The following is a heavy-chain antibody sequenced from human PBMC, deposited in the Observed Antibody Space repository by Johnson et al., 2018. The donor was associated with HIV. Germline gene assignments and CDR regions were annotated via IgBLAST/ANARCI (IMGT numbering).Heavy chain of an antibody. CDR2: IRYDGSNK. CDR1: GFTFSNYG. D-gene: IGHD3-10*01. V-gene: IGHV3-30*02. CDR3: GKDRDYYGSGLI. Sequence: QVQLVESGGGVVQPGGSLTLSCAASGFTFSNYGMHWVRQAPGKGLEWVAFIRYDGSNKYYADSVKGRFTISRDNSKNRLYLQMNSRGAEDTAVYYCGKDRDYYGSGLIWGQGKMVTVSS. J-gene: IGHJ3*02.